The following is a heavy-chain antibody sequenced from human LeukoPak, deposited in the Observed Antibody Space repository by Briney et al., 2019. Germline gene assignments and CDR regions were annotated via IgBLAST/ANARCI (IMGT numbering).Heavy chain of an antibody. CDR3: ARNHGDIVVVPAAVDV. J-gene: IGHJ6*04. D-gene: IGHD2-2*01. Sequence: GGSLRLSCVVSGLSFNKDVMSWFRQAPGKGLEWVSSVSPGGVSPNHADSVKGRFTVSRDDSLNTLYLQMNSLRVDDTAVYYCARNHGDIVVVPAAVDVWGKGTTVTVSS. CDR2: VSPGGVSP. CDR1: GLSFNKDV. V-gene: IGHV3-23*01.